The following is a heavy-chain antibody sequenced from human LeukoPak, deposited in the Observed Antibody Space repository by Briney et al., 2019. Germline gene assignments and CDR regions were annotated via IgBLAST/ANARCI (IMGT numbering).Heavy chain of an antibody. Sequence: SETLSLTCTVSGGSISSSSYYWGWIRQPPGKGLEWIGNIYYSGSTYYNPSLKSRVTISVDTSKNQFSLKLSSVTAADTAVYYCARGKIVSPQYWGQGTLVTVSS. CDR2: IYYSGST. CDR3: ARGKIVSPQY. CDR1: GGSISSSSYY. D-gene: IGHD2/OR15-2a*01. J-gene: IGHJ4*02. V-gene: IGHV4-39*07.